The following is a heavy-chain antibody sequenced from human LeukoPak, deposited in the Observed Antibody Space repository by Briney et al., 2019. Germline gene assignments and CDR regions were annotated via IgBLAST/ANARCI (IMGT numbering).Heavy chain of an antibody. V-gene: IGHV3-33*03. D-gene: IGHD1-14*01. CDR1: GFSFSDSG. CDR2: IWFDESSQ. J-gene: IGHJ4*02. Sequence: PGRSLTLSCAASGFSFSDSGMHWVRQAPGRGPEYVAGIWFDESSQYYADSVKGRFTISRDNSKNTVFLQMNSVRVEDTAVYFCAKAERGRDTSHYYFDSWGQGIQVSVSS. CDR3: AKAERGRDTSHYYFDS.